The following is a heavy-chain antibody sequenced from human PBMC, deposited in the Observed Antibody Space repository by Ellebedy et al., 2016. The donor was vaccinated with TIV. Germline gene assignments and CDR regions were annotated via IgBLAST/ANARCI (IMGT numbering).Heavy chain of an antibody. Sequence: SVKVSCKASGVTFSRYAVSWVRQAPGQGLEWMGKLIPLYGQTHYAQQFHGRVTITADESTSTAYMELSSLRSEDTAVYYCASGRTTISTWHYYGLDVWGQGTTVTVSS. CDR3: ASGRTTISTWHYYGLDV. D-gene: IGHD4-11*01. CDR1: GVTFSRYA. J-gene: IGHJ6*02. V-gene: IGHV1-69*13. CDR2: LIPLYGQT.